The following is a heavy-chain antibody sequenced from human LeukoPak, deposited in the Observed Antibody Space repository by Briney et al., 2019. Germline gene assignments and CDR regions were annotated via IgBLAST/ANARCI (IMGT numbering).Heavy chain of an antibody. J-gene: IGHJ4*02. D-gene: IGHD4-11*01. CDR3: ARNSNYIDS. V-gene: IGHV4-38-2*01. Sequence: PSETLSLTCAVSGYSISSGYYWGWIRQPPGKGLEWIGSIYYSGSTYYNPSLKSRVTISVDTSKNQFSLKLTSVTAADTAVYYCARNSNYIDSWGQGTLVTVSS. CDR1: GYSISSGYY. CDR2: IYYSGST.